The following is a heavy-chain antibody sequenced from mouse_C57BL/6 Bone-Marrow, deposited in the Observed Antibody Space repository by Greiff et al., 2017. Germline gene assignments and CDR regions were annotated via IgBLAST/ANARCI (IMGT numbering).Heavy chain of an antibody. D-gene: IGHD2-2*01. V-gene: IGHV1-81*01. Sequence: VQLQQSGAELARPGASVKLSCKASGYTFTSYGISWVKQRTGQGLEWIGEIYPRSGNTYYNEKFKGKATLTADKSFSTAYMELRSLTSEDSAVYFCAREGGYEFAYWGQGTLVTVSA. J-gene: IGHJ3*01. CDR2: IYPRSGNT. CDR1: GYTFTSYG. CDR3: AREGGYEFAY.